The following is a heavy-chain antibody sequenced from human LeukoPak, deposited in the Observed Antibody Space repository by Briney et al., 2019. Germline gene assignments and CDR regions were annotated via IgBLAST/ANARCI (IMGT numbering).Heavy chain of an antibody. V-gene: IGHV1-8*01. CDR3: ARGAPGSSCSGGSCPYFDF. J-gene: IGHJ4*02. CDR2: VNSNSGHT. D-gene: IGHD2-15*01. CDR1: VYILTSYD. Sequence: GSSVKVSCKASVYILTSYDINAVRPATGRGGEWVGWVNSNSGHTGFSQQFQGRVSMTSNTSISTAYMEVRSLRSEDTAVYYCARGAPGSSCSGGSCPYFDFWGQGTLVSVSS.